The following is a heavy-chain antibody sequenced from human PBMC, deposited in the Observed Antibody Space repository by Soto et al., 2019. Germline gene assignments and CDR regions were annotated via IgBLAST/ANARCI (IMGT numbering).Heavy chain of an antibody. CDR3: ARDRGIAAADY. D-gene: IGHD6-13*01. CDR2: IWYDGSNK. J-gene: IGHJ4*02. Sequence: GGSLRLSCASSGFTFISYGMHWVRQAPGKGLEWVAVIWYDGSNKYYADSVKGRFTISRDNSKNTLYLQMNSLRAEDTAVYYCARDRGIAAADYWGQGTLVTVSS. CDR1: GFTFISYG. V-gene: IGHV3-33*01.